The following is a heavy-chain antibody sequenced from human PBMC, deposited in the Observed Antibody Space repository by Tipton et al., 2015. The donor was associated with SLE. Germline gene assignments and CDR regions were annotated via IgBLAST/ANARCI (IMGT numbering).Heavy chain of an antibody. D-gene: IGHD5-12*01. V-gene: IGHV4-39*07. Sequence: TLSLTCTVSDGSIRSPNYYWGWIRQPPGKGLEWIGSIFYTGSTYYNPSLKSRVSFSIDTSKHQFSLKLNSVTAADTAVYYCARRHYSGPFDSWGQGPLVTLSS. CDR2: IFYTGST. CDR3: ARRHYSGPFDS. CDR1: DGSIRSPNYY. J-gene: IGHJ4*02.